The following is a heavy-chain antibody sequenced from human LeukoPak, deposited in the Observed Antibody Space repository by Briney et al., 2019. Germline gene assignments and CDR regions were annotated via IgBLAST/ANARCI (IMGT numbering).Heavy chain of an antibody. D-gene: IGHD3-9*01. CDR1: GFTFSSYA. Sequence: GGSLRLSCAASGFTFSSYAMSWVRQAPGKGLEWVSAISGSGGSTYYADSVKGRFTISRDNSKNTLYLQMNSLRAEDTAVYYCAKANEGLRYFDWLGFFDHWGQGTLVTVSS. J-gene: IGHJ4*02. CDR2: ISGSGGST. CDR3: AKANEGLRYFDWLGFFDH. V-gene: IGHV3-23*01.